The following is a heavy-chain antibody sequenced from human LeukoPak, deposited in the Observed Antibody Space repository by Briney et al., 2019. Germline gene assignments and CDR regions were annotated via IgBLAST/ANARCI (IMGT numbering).Heavy chain of an antibody. Sequence: PSETLSLTCAVYGGSFSGYYWSWIRQPPGKGLEWIGEINHSGSTNYNPSLKSRVTISVDTSKNQFSLDLSSMTAADTSVYFCARGYDYSGTSPFDYWGQGTLVTASS. CDR2: INHSGST. CDR3: ARGYDYSGTSPFDY. V-gene: IGHV4-34*01. D-gene: IGHD4-23*01. J-gene: IGHJ4*02. CDR1: GGSFSGYY.